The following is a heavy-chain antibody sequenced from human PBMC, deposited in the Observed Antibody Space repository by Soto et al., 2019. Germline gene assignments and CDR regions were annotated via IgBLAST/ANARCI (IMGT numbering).Heavy chain of an antibody. CDR1: TFTFSHYS. Sequence: EVRLVESGGGLVKPGGSLRLSCAASTFTFSHYSMNWVRQAPGKGLEWVSSISSSGNSMYYTDSVKGRFTISRDNAKNSLFLQISSLRAEDTAVYYCARHGNSFSYFDYWGQGTLVTVSS. CDR2: ISSSGNSM. J-gene: IGHJ4*02. CDR3: ARHGNSFSYFDY. V-gene: IGHV3-21*01. D-gene: IGHD2-15*01.